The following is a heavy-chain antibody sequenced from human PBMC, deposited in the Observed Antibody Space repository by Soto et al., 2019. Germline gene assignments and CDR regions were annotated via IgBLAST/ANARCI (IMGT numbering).Heavy chain of an antibody. CDR2: IWSDGSNK. D-gene: IGHD6-25*01. CDR1: GFTFSSDA. J-gene: IGHJ3*02. V-gene: IGHV3-33*01. Sequence: QVQLVESGGGVVQPGRSLRLSCAASGFTFSSDAMHWVRRAPGKGLEWVAFIWSDGSNKHDADSVKGRFLIARDNSENTLYLQLNSLRAEDTAVYFCASDPGGSGSAFDMWGQGTMVTVSS. CDR3: ASDPGGSGSAFDM.